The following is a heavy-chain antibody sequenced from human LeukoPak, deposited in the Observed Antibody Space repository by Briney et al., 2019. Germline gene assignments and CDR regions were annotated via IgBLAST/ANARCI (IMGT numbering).Heavy chain of an antibody. CDR2: ISAYNGNT. J-gene: IGHJ4*02. CDR3: ARDLGRSGSYENFDY. V-gene: IGHV1-18*01. Sequence: ASVKVSCKASGYTFTSYGISWVRQAPGQGLEWMGWISAYNGNTNYAQKLQGRVTMTTDTSTSTVYMELRSLRSDDTAVYYCARDLGRSGSYENFDYWGQGTLVTVSS. CDR1: GYTFTSYG. D-gene: IGHD1-26*01.